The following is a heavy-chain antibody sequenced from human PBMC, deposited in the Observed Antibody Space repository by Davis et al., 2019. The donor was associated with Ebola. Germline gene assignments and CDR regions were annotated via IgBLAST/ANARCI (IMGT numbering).Heavy chain of an antibody. CDR2: IFSSGNT. Sequence: MPSETLTPTCTAPGCPISSSSYNWCWMRQPPGQGLEWIGSIFSSGNTYYNPSIKSRVTMYVDTPKNQFSLRLSSVTAADTAVYYCARRIAARPDCFDPWGQGTLVTVSS. V-gene: IGHV4-39*01. CDR3: ARRIAARPDCFDP. CDR1: GCPISSSSYN. J-gene: IGHJ5*02. D-gene: IGHD6-6*01.